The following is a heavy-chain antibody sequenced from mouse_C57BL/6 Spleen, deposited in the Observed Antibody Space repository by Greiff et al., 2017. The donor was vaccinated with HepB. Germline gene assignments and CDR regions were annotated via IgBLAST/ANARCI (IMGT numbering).Heavy chain of an antibody. Sequence: EVKLMESGGGLVKPGGSLKLSCAASGFTFSSYAMSWVRQTPEKRLEWVATISDGGSYTYYPDNVKGRFTISRDNAKNNLYLQMSHLKSEDTAMYYCARDEDGYPFDYWGQGTTLTVSS. D-gene: IGHD2-3*01. CDR2: ISDGGSYT. V-gene: IGHV5-4*01. CDR3: ARDEDGYPFDY. J-gene: IGHJ2*01. CDR1: GFTFSSYA.